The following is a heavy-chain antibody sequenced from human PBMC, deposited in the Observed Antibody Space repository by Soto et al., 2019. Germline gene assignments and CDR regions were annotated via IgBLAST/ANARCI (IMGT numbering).Heavy chain of an antibody. V-gene: IGHV1-18*01. D-gene: IGHD6-13*01. CDR1: GYTFTSYG. J-gene: IGHJ6*02. CDR3: ARDQKQQLVHNYYGMDV. CDR2: ISAYNGNT. Sequence: AAVKVSCKASGYTFTSYGISWVRRAPGQGLEWMGWISAYNGNTNYAQKLQGRVTMTTDTSTSTAYMELRSLRSDDTAVYYCARDQKQQLVHNYYGMDVWGQGTTVTVSS.